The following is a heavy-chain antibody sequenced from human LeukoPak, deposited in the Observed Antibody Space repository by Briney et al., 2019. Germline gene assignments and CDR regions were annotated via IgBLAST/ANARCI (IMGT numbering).Heavy chain of an antibody. CDR1: GFTFSSYA. V-gene: IGHV3-23*01. Sequence: GASLRLSCAASGFTFSSYAMSWVRQAPGKGLECISGFSGSGGSTYYADSVKGRFTISRDNSKSTLYLEMNSLRAEDTAIYYCAKNPLVSGTIYFDSWGQGTLLTVSS. CDR3: AKNPLVSGTIYFDS. J-gene: IGHJ4*02. D-gene: IGHD6-19*01. CDR2: FSGSGGST.